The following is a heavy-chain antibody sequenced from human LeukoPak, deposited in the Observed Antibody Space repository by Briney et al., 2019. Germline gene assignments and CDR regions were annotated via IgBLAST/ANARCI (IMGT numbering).Heavy chain of an antibody. CDR2: ISYDGSKK. CDR1: GFTFSSYA. J-gene: IGHJ6*02. V-gene: IGHV3-30-3*01. Sequence: GGSLRLSCAASGFTFSSYAMHWVRQAPGKGLEWVAVISYDGSKKYHADSVKGRFTISRDNSNKMQYLEMDSLRADDTAVYYCARGGDFWSGYKAHEYGLDVWGQGTTVTVSS. CDR3: ARGGDFWSGYKAHEYGLDV. D-gene: IGHD3-3*01.